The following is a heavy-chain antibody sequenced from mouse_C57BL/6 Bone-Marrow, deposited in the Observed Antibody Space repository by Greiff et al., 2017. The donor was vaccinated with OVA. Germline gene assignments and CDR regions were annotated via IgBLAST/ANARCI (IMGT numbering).Heavy chain of an antibody. CDR3: ARERWLQDFDY. J-gene: IGHJ2*01. D-gene: IGHD2-3*01. CDR2: ISYSGST. Sequence: EVQLQQSGPGMVKPSQSLSLTCTVTGYSITSGYDWHWIRHFPGNKLEWMGYISYSGSTNYNPSLKSRISITHDTSKNHFFLKLNSVTTEDTATYYCARERWLQDFDYWGKGTTLTVSS. CDR1: GYSITSGYD. V-gene: IGHV3-1*01.